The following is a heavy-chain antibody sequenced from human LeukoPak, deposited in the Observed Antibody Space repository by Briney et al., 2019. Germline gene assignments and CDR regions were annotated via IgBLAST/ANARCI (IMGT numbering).Heavy chain of an antibody. J-gene: IGHJ4*02. CDR2: IKQDESEK. V-gene: IGHV3-7*01. D-gene: IGHD4-23*01. CDR3: AKDAGGNLDY. Sequence: GGSLRLSCTASGFIFSSSWMAWVRQAPGKGLEWVANIKQDESEKYYVDSVKGRFTISRDNAKNSLYLQMNSLRAEDTAVYYCAKDAGGNLDYWGQGTLVTVSS. CDR1: GFIFSSSW.